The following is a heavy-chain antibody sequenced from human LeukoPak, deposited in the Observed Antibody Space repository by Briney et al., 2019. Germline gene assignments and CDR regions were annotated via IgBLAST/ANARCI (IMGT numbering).Heavy chain of an antibody. Sequence: SSVKVSCKVSGGTFSSYAISWVRQAPEQGLEWMGGIIPIFGTANYAQKFQGRVTITADESTSTAYMELSSVRSEDTAVYYCARSGWLVSWFDPWGQGTLVTVSS. CDR2: IIPIFGTA. V-gene: IGHV1-69*01. CDR3: ARSGWLVSWFDP. CDR1: GGTFSSYA. J-gene: IGHJ5*02. D-gene: IGHD6-6*01.